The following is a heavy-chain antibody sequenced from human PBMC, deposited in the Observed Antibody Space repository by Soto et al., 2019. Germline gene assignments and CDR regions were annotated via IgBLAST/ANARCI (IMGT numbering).Heavy chain of an antibody. CDR3: ARNPREYQLPYDYGMDV. CDR2: INPNSGGT. D-gene: IGHD2-2*01. CDR1: GYTFTGYY. Sequence: GASVKVSCKASGYTFTGYYMHWVRQAPGQGLEWMGWINPNSGGTNYAQKFQGWVTMTRDTSISTAYMELSRLRSDDTAVYYCARNPREYQLPYDYGMDVWGQGTTVTVSS. V-gene: IGHV1-2*04. J-gene: IGHJ6*02.